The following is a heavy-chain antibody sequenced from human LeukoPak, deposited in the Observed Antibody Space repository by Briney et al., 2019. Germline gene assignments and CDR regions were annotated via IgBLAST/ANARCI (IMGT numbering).Heavy chain of an antibody. J-gene: IGHJ4*02. V-gene: IGHV3-74*01. D-gene: IGHD3-3*01. CDR3: AKDTTIFGVVMKSLFDY. Sequence: GGSLRLSCAASGLTFSSHWMHWVRQAPGKGLVWVSRITNDGSSTTYADSVKGRFTISRDNAKNMLYLQVNSLRAEDTAVYYCAKDTTIFGVVMKSLFDYWGQGTLVTVSS. CDR1: GLTFSSHW. CDR2: ITNDGSST.